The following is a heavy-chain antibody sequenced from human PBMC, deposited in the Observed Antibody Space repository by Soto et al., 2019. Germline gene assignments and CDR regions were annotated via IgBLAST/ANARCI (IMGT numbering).Heavy chain of an antibody. Sequence: GGSLRLSCAASGFTFSSYWMSWVRQAPGKGLEWVANIKQDGSEKYYVDSVKGRFTISRDNAKNSRYLQMNSLRAEDTAVYYCARFYYDSSGYLPSPYYYYYGMDVWGQGTTVTVSS. CDR3: ARFYYDSSGYLPSPYYYYYGMDV. CDR2: IKQDGSEK. J-gene: IGHJ6*02. D-gene: IGHD3-22*01. V-gene: IGHV3-7*04. CDR1: GFTFSSYW.